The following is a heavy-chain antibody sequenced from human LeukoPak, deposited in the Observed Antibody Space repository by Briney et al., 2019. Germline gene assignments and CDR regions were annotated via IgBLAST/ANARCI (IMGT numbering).Heavy chain of an antibody. CDR2: ISGSGHDI. J-gene: IGHJ4*02. D-gene: IGHD6-6*01. CDR1: GFTFSDSY. Sequence: PGGSLRLSCAASGFTFSDSYMTWVRQAPGKGVEWVAYISGSGHDINYSESAKGRFTISRDNAKNSLYLQMSSLRVEDTAVYYCTRDPRHLDSWSQGTLVTVSS. CDR3: TRDPRHLDS. V-gene: IGHV3-11*04.